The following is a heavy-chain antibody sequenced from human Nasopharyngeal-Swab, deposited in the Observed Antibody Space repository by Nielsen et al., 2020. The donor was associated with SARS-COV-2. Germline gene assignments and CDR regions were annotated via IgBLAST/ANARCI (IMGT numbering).Heavy chain of an antibody. CDR1: GFTFRSYA. V-gene: IGHV3-21*01. D-gene: IGHD3-16*01. Sequence: GESLKISCAASGFTFRSYAISWVRQAPGKGLEWVSSISSSSSYIYYADSVKGRFTISRDNAKNSLYLQMNSLRAEDTAVYYCARDRPHWGCDYWGQGTLVTVSS. CDR3: ARDRPHWGCDY. J-gene: IGHJ4*02. CDR2: ISSSSSYI.